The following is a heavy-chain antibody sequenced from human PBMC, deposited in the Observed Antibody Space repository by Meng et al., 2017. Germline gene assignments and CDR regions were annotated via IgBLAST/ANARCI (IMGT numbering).Heavy chain of an antibody. CDR2: INHSGGST. D-gene: IGHD2-2*01. Sequence: ASVKASCKASGYISTSYYMHWVRQAPGQGLEWMGIINHSGGSTSYAQKLQGRVIMTRDTSTSTDYMELSSLGSEDNAVYYCATQNWSSTSCYYYYGMDVWGQGTTVTVSS. V-gene: IGHV1-46*01. CDR3: ATQNWSSTSCYYYYGMDV. J-gene: IGHJ6*02. CDR1: GYISTSYY.